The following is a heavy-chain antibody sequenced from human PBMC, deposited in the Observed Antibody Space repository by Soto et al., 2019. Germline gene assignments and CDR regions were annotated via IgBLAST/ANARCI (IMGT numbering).Heavy chain of an antibody. CDR1: GFTFSSYG. D-gene: IGHD3-3*01. CDR3: AKDPLITIFGVVRGEYYFDY. V-gene: IGHV3-30*18. J-gene: IGHJ4*02. CDR2: ISYDGSNK. Sequence: SLRLSCAASGFTFSSYGMHWVRQAPGKGLEWVAVISYDGSNKYYADSVKGRFTISRDNSKNTLYLQMNSLRAEDTAVYYCAKDPLITIFGVVRGEYYFDYWGQGTLVTVS.